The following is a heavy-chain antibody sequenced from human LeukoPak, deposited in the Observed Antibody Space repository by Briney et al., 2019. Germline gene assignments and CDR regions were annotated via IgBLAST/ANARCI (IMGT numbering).Heavy chain of an antibody. D-gene: IGHD4-17*01. CDR1: GFDFGDYA. Sequence: GGSLRLSCTTSGFDFGDYAMSWFRQAPEKGLEGVGFITNKAFGGTAEYAASVKGRFTISRDDSRSIAYLQMDNLRTEDTGVYYCTRDEYGVGSNFFDYWGQGTLVTVST. CDR2: ITNKAFGGTA. V-gene: IGHV3-49*03. CDR3: TRDEYGVGSNFFDY. J-gene: IGHJ4*02.